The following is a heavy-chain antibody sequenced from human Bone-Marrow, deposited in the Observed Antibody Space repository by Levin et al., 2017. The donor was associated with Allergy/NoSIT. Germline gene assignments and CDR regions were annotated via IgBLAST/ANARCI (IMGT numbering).Heavy chain of an antibody. J-gene: IGHJ5*02. D-gene: IGHD3-16*01. CDR1: GGSFSGYY. V-gene: IGHV4-34*01. Sequence: PSETLSLTCAVYGGSFSGYYWSWIRQPPGKGLEWIGEINHSGSTNYNPSLKSRVTISVDTSKNQFSLKLSSVTAADTAVYYCAAGGKGSWFDPWGQGTLVTVSS. CDR3: AAGGKGSWFDP. CDR2: INHSGST.